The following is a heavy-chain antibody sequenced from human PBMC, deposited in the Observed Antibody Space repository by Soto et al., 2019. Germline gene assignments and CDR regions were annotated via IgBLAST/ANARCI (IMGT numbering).Heavy chain of an antibody. CDR3: ARTAAPGITIFGVAPHNWFDP. D-gene: IGHD3-3*01. CDR2: INYSGDT. CDR1: GGSVSSGSYY. V-gene: IGHV4-61*01. J-gene: IGHJ5*02. Sequence: PSETLSLTCAVSGGSVSSGSYYWSWIRQAPGKGLEWIAYINYSGDTHYNPSLKSRVTISIDTSKNQFSLKVRFVTAADTAAYHCARTAAPGITIFGVAPHNWFDPWGPGTLVTVSS.